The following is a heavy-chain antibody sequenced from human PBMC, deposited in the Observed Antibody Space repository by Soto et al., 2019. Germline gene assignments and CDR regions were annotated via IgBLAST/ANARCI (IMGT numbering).Heavy chain of an antibody. J-gene: IGHJ3*02. D-gene: IGHD3-9*01. CDR2: IIPIFGTA. V-gene: IGHV1-69*13. CDR3: ARDRDPVRYFDWLSSRPDAFDI. CDR1: GGPFSSYA. Sequence: SVKVSCKASGGPFSSYAISWVRQAPGQGLEWMGGIIPIFGTANYAQKFQGRVTITADESTSTAYMELSSLRSEDTAVYYCARDRDPVRYFDWLSSRPDAFDIWGQGTMVTVSS.